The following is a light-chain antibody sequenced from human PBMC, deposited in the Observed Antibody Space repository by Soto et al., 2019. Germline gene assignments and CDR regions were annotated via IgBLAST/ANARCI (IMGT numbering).Light chain of an antibody. CDR2: EVN. V-gene: IGLV2-23*02. Sequence: QSVLTQPASVSGSPGQSITISCTGTSSKVGSYKLVSWYQQHPGKAPKLMIFEVNKRPSGVSNRFSGSKSGNTASLTISGLKVEDEADYYCCSSGGSPTDVFGTGTKLTVL. CDR3: CSSGGSPTDV. CDR1: SSKVGSYKL. J-gene: IGLJ1*01.